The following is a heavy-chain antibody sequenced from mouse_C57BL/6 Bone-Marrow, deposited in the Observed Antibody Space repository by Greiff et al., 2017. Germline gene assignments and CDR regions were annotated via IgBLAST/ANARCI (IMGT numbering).Heavy chain of an antibody. J-gene: IGHJ2*01. CDR3: TRCGNYYFDY. V-gene: IGHV1-5*01. D-gene: IGHD2-1*01. Sequence: EVQLQQSGTVLARPGASVKMSCKTSGYTFTSYWMHWVKQRPGQGLEWIGAIYPGNSDTSYNQKFKGKANLTAVTSASTAYMELSSLTNEDSAVYYCTRCGNYYFDYWGQGTTLTVSS. CDR1: GYTFTSYW. CDR2: IYPGNSDT.